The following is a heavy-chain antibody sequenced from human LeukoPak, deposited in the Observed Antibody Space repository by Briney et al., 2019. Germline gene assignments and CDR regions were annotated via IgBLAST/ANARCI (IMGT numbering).Heavy chain of an antibody. J-gene: IGHJ4*02. D-gene: IGHD6-19*01. Sequence: TSETLSLTCSVSRGSISSSDYYWGWIRQPPGKGLEWIGTMFYNGATKSNPSLSSRVTMSIDTSKNQFSLKLRSVTAADTAVYYCAREARFALPVVGSGDYWGQGTLVTVSS. V-gene: IGHV4-39*07. CDR3: AREARFALPVVGSGDY. CDR1: RGSISSSDYY. CDR2: MFYNGAT.